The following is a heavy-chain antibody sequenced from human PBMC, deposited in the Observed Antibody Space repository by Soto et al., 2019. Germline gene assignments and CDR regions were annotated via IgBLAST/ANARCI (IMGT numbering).Heavy chain of an antibody. V-gene: IGHV1-3*01. D-gene: IGHD1-26*01. CDR1: GYTFTSYA. CDR2: INAGNGNT. CDR3: ASAIKVGATGFDY. J-gene: IGHJ4*02. Sequence: GASVKVYCKASGYTFTSYAMHWVRQAPGQRLEWMGWINAGNGNTKYSQKFQGRVTITRDTSASTAYMELSSLRSEDTAVYYCASAIKVGATGFDYWGQGTLVTVSS.